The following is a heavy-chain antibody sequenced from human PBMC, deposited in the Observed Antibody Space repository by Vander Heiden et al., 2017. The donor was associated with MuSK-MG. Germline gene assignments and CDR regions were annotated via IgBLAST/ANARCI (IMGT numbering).Heavy chain of an antibody. CDR3: ARDLKNALDY. Sequence: QVQLVQSGAEVKKPGASVKVSCTPSGYTFTDYYIHWVRQAPGQGLEWMGWINPNSGGTNYAQRFRGRVTMTRATSISTAYMELSILRSDDTAVYYCARDLKNALDYWGQGTLVTVSS. CDR2: INPNSGGT. J-gene: IGHJ4*02. V-gene: IGHV1-2*02. CDR1: GYTFTDYY.